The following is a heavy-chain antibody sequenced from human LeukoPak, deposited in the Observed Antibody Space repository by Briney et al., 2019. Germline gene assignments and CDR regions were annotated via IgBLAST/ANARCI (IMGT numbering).Heavy chain of an antibody. CDR2: IYYSGST. Sequence: SETLSLTCTVSGGSISSYYWSWIRQPPGKGLEWIGYIYYSGSTNYNPSLKSRVTISVDTSKNQFSLRLSSVTAADTAVYYCARGGRFPCDYWGQGTLVTVSS. D-gene: IGHD2-21*01. CDR1: GGSISSYY. CDR3: ARGGRFPCDY. V-gene: IGHV4-59*01. J-gene: IGHJ4*02.